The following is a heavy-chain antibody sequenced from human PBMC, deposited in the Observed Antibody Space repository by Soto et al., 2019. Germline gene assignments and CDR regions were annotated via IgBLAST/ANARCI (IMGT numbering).Heavy chain of an antibody. V-gene: IGHV4-61*08. CDR3: ATTTVHFAPPAYLDS. Sequence: PSATLSLTCTVTGDSLNSGAYYWTWLRQSPGRGLEWIGHIYHTGSTNYNPSLRSRLTISLDTSISTVYIHLSNLRSDDTAVYYCATTTVHFAPPAYLDSWGQGTLVTVSS. CDR1: GDSLNSGAYY. D-gene: IGHD4-17*01. J-gene: IGHJ4*02. CDR2: IYHTGST.